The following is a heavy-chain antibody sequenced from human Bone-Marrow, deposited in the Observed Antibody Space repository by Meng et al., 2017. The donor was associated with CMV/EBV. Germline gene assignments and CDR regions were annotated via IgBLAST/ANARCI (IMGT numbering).Heavy chain of an antibody. CDR1: GFTFSSYW. CDR2: IKQDGSEK. D-gene: IGHD3-3*01. CDR3: ARGPVTNYDFWSGYYAHYYGMDV. J-gene: IGHJ6*02. V-gene: IGHV3-7*01. Sequence: GGSLRLSCAASGFTFSSYWMSWVRQAPGKGLEWVANIKQDGSEKYYVDSVKGRFTISRDNAKNSLYLQMNSLRAEDTAVYYCARGPVTNYDFWSGYYAHYYGMDVWGQGTTVTVSS.